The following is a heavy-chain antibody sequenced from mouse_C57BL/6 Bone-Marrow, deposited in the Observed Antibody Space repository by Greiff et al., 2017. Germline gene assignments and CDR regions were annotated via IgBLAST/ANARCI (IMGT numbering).Heavy chain of an antibody. Sequence: EVKLLESGPGLVKPSQSLSLTCSVTGYSITSGYYWNWIRQFPGNKLEWMGYIRYDGSNNYNPSLKNRISITRATSKNQFFLKLYSLTTEDTATYYCARVGDADYAMDYWGQGTSVTVSS. CDR2: IRYDGSN. CDR1: GYSITSGYY. V-gene: IGHV3-6*01. J-gene: IGHJ4*01. CDR3: ARVGDADYAMDY.